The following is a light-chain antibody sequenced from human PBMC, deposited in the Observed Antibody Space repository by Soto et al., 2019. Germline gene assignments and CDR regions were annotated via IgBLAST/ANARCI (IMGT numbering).Light chain of an antibody. Sequence: DIQMTQSPSTLSAFVGDRVTITCRASRSISAWMAWYQQKPGKAPQLLMYEASTLQSGVPSRFSGSRSGTEFTLTISSLQPDDFATYYCQHYNSYSEAFGQGTKVDIK. J-gene: IGKJ1*01. CDR2: EAS. CDR3: QHYNSYSEA. V-gene: IGKV1-5*01. CDR1: RSISAW.